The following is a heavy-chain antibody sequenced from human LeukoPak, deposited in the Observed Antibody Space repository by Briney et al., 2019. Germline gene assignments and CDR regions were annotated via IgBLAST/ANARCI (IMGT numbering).Heavy chain of an antibody. CDR1: GFTFNSYA. J-gene: IGHJ4*02. CDR2: IFGSGGSA. CDR3: GKTTAGYSSGRFPGWPVDY. V-gene: IGHV3-23*01. Sequence: GGSLRLSCAASGFTFNSYAMYWVRQAPGKGLEWISGIFGSGGSAHYADSVKGLFTISRDNSKNTLYLQMNSLRAEDTAVYYCGKTTAGYSSGRFPGWPVDYWGQGTLVTVSS. D-gene: IGHD6-19*01.